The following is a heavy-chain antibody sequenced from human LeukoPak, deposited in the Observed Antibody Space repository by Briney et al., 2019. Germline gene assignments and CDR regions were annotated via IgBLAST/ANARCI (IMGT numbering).Heavy chain of an antibody. CDR3: ARDGGGITGTTGHPNWFDP. V-gene: IGHV1-69*13. CDR1: GYTFTSYY. J-gene: IGHJ5*02. CDR2: IIPIFGTA. D-gene: IGHD1-7*01. Sequence: GASVKVSCTASGYTFTSYYMHWVRQAPGQGLEWMGGIIPIFGTANYAQKFQGRVTITADESTSTAYMELSSLRSEDTAVYYCARDGGGITGTTGHPNWFDPWGQGTLVTVSS.